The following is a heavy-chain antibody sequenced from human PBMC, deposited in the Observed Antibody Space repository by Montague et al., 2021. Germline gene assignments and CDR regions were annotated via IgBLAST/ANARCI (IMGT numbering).Heavy chain of an antibody. CDR3: VKDSGYFYYMDV. J-gene: IGHJ6*03. Sequence: SLILSCAASGFTFSSYAMHWVRQAPVTGPEWVAIIWFDGSKKYYXDSVKGRFTISRDNSENTLHLQMNSLRAEDTAVYYCVKDSGYFYYMDVWGKGTTVTVSS. V-gene: IGHV3-33*06. CDR2: IWFDGSKK. CDR1: GFTFSSYA. D-gene: IGHD3-10*01.